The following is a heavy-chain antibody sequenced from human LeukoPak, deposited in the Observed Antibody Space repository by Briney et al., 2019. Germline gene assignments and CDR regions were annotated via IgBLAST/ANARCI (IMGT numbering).Heavy chain of an antibody. D-gene: IGHD1-26*01. Sequence: SGGSLRLSCAASGFTFSSYSMNWVRQAPGKGLEWVSSISSSSSYIYYADSVKGRFTISRDNAKNSLYLQMNSLRAEDTAVYYCARDLHRGGYYGNSYSYWGQGTLVTVSS. CDR2: ISSSSSYI. J-gene: IGHJ4*02. CDR1: GFTFSSYS. V-gene: IGHV3-21*01. CDR3: ARDLHRGGYYGNSYSY.